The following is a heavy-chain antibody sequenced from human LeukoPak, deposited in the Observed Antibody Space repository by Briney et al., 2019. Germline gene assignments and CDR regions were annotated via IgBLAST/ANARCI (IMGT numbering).Heavy chain of an antibody. J-gene: IGHJ4*02. V-gene: IGHV3-23*01. CDR1: GFTFSSYA. Sequence: GGPLRLSCAASGFTFSSYAMSWVRQAPGKGLEWVSAISGSGGSTYYADSVKGRFAISRDNSKNTLYLQMNSLRAEDTAVYYCAKERVYISSTSCFDYWGQGTLVAVSS. D-gene: IGHD2-2*01. CDR2: ISGSGGST. CDR3: AKERVYISSTSCFDY.